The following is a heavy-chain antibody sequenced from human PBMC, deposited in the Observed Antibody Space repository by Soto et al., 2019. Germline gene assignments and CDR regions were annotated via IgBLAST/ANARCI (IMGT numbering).Heavy chain of an antibody. CDR1: GYTFTGYY. V-gene: IGHV1-2*02. CDR2: INPNSGGT. D-gene: IGHD5-12*01. J-gene: IGHJ4*02. CDR3: ARAGVDIVATTFDY. Sequence: ASVKVSCKASGYTFTGYYMHCVRQAPGQVLEWMGWINPNSGGTNYAQKFQGRVTMTRDTSISTAYMELSRLRSDDTAVYYCARAGVDIVATTFDYWGQGTLVTVSS.